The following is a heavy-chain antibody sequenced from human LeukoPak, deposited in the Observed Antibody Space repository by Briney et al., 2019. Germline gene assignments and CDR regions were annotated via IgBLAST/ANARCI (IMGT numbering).Heavy chain of an antibody. CDR3: AKIWGGFFGFDY. V-gene: IGHV3-30*18. Sequence: PGGSLRLSCAASGFNFNIYGTHGAPRAPGKGLKWVADISYDGSNKYYADSVKGRFTISRDNSKNPLYLQMNSLRAEDTAVYYCAKIWGGFFGFDYWGQGTLVTVSS. CDR1: GFNFNIYG. CDR2: ISYDGSNK. J-gene: IGHJ4*02. D-gene: IGHD3-16*01.